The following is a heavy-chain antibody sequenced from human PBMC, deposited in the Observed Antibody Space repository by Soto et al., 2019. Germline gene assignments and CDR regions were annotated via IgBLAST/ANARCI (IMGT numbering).Heavy chain of an antibody. CDR2: INHSGST. CDR3: ARGPGYCSGGSCSSSDY. V-gene: IGHV4-34*01. J-gene: IGHJ4*02. CDR1: GGSFSGYY. D-gene: IGHD2-15*01. Sequence: QVQLQQWGAGLLKPSETLSLTCAVYGGSFSGYYWSWIRQPPGKGLEWIGEINHSGSTNYNPSLKRRVTLSVDTSKNQFYLTLSSVTAADTAVYYCARGPGYCSGGSCSSSDYWGQGPLVTVSS.